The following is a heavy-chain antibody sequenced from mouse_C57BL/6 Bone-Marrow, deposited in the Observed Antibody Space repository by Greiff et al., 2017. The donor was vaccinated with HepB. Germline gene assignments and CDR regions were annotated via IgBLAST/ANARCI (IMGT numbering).Heavy chain of an antibody. CDR3: ARHRNYGSSYSVDY. Sequence: EVKLMESGGGLVQPGESLKLSCASTEYAFPSYDMSWVRKTPEKRLELVAAINSDGGNTYYPDTMERRFIISRDNTKKNLYLQMSSLRSEDTALYDCARHRNYGSSYSVDYWGQGTTLTVSS. D-gene: IGHD1-1*01. J-gene: IGHJ2*01. CDR2: INSDGGNT. CDR1: EYAFPSYD. V-gene: IGHV5-2*01.